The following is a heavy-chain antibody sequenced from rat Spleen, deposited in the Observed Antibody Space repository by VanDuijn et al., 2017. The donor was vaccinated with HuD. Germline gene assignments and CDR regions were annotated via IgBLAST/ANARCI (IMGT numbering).Heavy chain of an antibody. D-gene: IGHD3-1*01. V-gene: IGHV5-29*01. CDR1: GFTFSNYG. Sequence: EVQLVESGGGLVQPGRSLKLSCAASGFTFSNYGVHWVRQAPTKGLEWVATISNDGSSTYYRDSVKGRFIIFRDNAKNSLYLQMDSLRSEDTATYYCARQRTLYYFDYWGQGVMVPVSS. J-gene: IGHJ2*01. CDR2: ISNDGSST. CDR3: ARQRTLYYFDY.